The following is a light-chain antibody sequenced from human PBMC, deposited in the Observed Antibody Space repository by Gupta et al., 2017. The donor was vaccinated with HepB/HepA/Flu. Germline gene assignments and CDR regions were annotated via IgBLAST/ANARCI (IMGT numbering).Light chain of an antibody. J-gene: IGLJ2*01. CDR3: QVWDSSSEHVV. Sequence: SSVLTQPPSVSVAPGMTARITCGGNNIGGKSVQWYQQKAGQAPALVVYGDGDRPSGIPERFSGSNSGNTATLTITRVEGGDEADYYCQVWDSSSEHVVFGGGTKLTVL. CDR2: GDG. V-gene: IGLV3-21*03. CDR1: NIGGKS.